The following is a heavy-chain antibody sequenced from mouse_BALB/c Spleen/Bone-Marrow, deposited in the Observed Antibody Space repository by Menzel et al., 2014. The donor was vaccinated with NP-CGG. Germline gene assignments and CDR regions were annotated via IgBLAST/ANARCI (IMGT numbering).Heavy chain of an antibody. Sequence: LVESGAELVRPGSSVKISCKASGYTFTNFWMNWVKQRPGQGLEWIGQIHPGDGDTNNNGKLKGKATLTTDKSSSTAYMQLSSLSSEDSAVYFCARVYYGNLDYWGQGTTLTVSS. V-gene: IGHV1-80*01. CDR2: IHPGDGDT. CDR1: GYTFTNFW. D-gene: IGHD2-1*01. CDR3: ARVYYGNLDY. J-gene: IGHJ2*01.